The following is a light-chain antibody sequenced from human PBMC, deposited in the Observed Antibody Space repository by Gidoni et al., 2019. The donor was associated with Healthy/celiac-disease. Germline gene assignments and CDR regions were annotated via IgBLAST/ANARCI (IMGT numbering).Light chain of an antibody. Sequence: IQMTQSPSSLSASVGDRVTITCRASQSISSYLNWYQQKPGKAPKLLIYAASSLQSGVPSRFRGSGSGTDFTLTISSLQPEDFATYYCQQSYSTPPGTFXQXTKLEIK. V-gene: IGKV1-39*01. J-gene: IGKJ2*02. CDR3: QQSYSTPPGT. CDR2: AAS. CDR1: QSISSY.